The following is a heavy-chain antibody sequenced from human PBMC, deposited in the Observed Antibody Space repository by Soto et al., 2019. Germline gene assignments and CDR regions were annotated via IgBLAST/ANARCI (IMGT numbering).Heavy chain of an antibody. CDR1: GYTFTSYY. J-gene: IGHJ5*02. D-gene: IGHD3-10*01. V-gene: IGHV1-46*03. CDR3: ARGALWFGEFANWFDP. CDR2: INPSGGST. Sequence: GASVKVSCKASGYTFTSYYMHRVRQAPGQGLEWMGIINPSGGSTSYAQKFQGRVTMTRDTSTSTVYMELSSLRSEDTAVYYCARGALWFGEFANWFDPWGQGTLVTVSS.